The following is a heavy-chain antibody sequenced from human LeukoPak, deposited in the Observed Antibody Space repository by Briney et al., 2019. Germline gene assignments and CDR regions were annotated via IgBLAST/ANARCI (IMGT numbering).Heavy chain of an antibody. Sequence: ASVKVSCKASGYTFTGYYMHWVRQAPGQGLEWMGIINPSGGSTSYAQKFQGRVTMTRDTSTSTVYMELSSLRSEDTAVYYCANSARVRGVPFDYWGQGTLVTVSS. D-gene: IGHD3-10*01. CDR3: ANSARVRGVPFDY. V-gene: IGHV1-46*01. CDR1: GYTFTGYY. CDR2: INPSGGST. J-gene: IGHJ4*02.